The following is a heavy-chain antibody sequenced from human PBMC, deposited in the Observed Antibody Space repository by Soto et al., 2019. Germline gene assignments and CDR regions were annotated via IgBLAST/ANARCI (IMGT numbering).Heavy chain of an antibody. J-gene: IGHJ4*02. Sequence: EVQLVESGGGLVQPGGSLRLSCAASGFTFSSDWMHWVRQTPGKGLVWLSRMNSDGSSSTYADAVKGRFTISRDNAKNSLCQRMNSLRAEDTAVYYCARGPRGWYGFDYWGQGTLVTVSS. D-gene: IGHD6-19*01. CDR3: ARGPRGWYGFDY. V-gene: IGHV3-74*01. CDR2: MNSDGSSS. CDR1: GFTFSSDW.